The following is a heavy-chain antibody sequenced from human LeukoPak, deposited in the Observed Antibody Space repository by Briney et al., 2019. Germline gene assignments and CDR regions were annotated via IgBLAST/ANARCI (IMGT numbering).Heavy chain of an antibody. V-gene: IGHV3-21*01. Sequence: PGGSLRLSCAASGFTFSSYGMSWVRQAPGKGLEWVSSISTTSTYIYYADSVKGRFTISRDNARNSLYLQMNSLRAEDTAVYYCARDYAPDDIWGQGTMVTVSS. CDR3: ARDYAPDDI. CDR1: GFTFSSYG. CDR2: ISTTSTYI. J-gene: IGHJ3*02. D-gene: IGHD1-14*01.